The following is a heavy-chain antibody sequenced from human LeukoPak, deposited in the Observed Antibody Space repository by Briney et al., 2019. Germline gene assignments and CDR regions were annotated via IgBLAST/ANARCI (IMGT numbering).Heavy chain of an antibody. CDR3: TTLATGITMVRTYYYDYYMDV. V-gene: IGHV3-15*01. D-gene: IGHD3-10*01. CDR1: GFTFSNAW. Sequence: GGSLRLSCAASGFTFSNAWMNWVRQAPGKGLEWVGRIRSKTDGETTDYAAPVKGRFTISRDDSKNTLYLQMNSLKTEDTAVYYCTTLATGITMVRTYYYDYYMDVWGKGTTVTISS. CDR2: IRSKTDGETT. J-gene: IGHJ6*03.